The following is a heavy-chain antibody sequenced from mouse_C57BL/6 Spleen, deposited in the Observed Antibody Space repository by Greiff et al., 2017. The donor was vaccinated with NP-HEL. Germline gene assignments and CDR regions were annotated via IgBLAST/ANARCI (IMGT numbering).Heavy chain of an antibody. CDR2: IYPGDGDT. J-gene: IGHJ4*01. D-gene: IGHD2-1*01. V-gene: IGHV1-82*01. CDR1: GYAFSSSW. CDR3: ARPYGNYGAMDY. Sequence: VQLQQSGPELVKPGASVKISCKASGYAFSSSWMNWVKQRPGKGLEWIGRIYPGDGDTNYNGKFKGKATLTADKSSSTAYTQLSSLTSEDSAVYFCARPYGNYGAMDYWGQGTSVTVSS.